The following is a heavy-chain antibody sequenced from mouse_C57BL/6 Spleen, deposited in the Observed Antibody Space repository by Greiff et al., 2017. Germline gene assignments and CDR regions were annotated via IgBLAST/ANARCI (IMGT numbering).Heavy chain of an antibody. V-gene: IGHV1-62-3*01. CDR2: IDPNNGGT. J-gene: IGHJ2*01. D-gene: IGHD1-1*02. Sequence: QVQLQQSGAELVKPGASVKLSCKASGYTFTTYWMDWMKQKPGQGLEWIGKIDPNNGGTKYNEKFKGKATLTVDKSSSTVYMQLSRLTSDDSAVYYCARSGSMVYSIDYWGQGTTLTVAS. CDR3: ARSGSMVYSIDY. CDR1: GYTFTTYW.